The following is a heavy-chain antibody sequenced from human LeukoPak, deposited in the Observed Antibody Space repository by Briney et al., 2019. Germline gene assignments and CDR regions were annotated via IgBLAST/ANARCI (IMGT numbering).Heavy chain of an antibody. CDR1: GFTFTNAW. CDR2: IKSKADGETI. CDR3: STLTSRGLSDS. V-gene: IGHV3-15*07. Sequence: GGSLRLSCAASGFTFTNAWMNWVRQAPGRGLEWVGRIKSKADGETIDYAAPVKGRFTFSRDDSKNMLYLQMNSLKSEDTAVYYCSTLTSRGLSDSWGQGTLVTVSS. J-gene: IGHJ4*02. D-gene: IGHD1-20*01.